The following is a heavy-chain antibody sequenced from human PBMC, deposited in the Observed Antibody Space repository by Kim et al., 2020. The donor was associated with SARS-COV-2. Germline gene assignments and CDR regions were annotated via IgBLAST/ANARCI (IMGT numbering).Heavy chain of an antibody. J-gene: IGHJ4*02. V-gene: IGHV3-21*01. Sequence: GGSLRLSCAASGFTFSNYGMNWVRQAPGKGLEWVSSISSSSDYIYYAESARGRFTVSRDNAKNSLYLQMNSLRAEDTAVYYCARGESIVSAYWGQGTLVTVSS. CDR1: GFTFSNYG. CDR3: ARGESIVSAY. CDR2: ISSSSDYI. D-gene: IGHD2-21*01.